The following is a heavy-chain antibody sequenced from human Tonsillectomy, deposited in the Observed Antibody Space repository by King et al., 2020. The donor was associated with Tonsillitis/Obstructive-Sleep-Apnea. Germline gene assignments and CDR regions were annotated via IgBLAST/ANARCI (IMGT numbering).Heavy chain of an antibody. V-gene: IGHV5-10-1*03. J-gene: IGHJ6*04. Sequence: VQLVESGAEVKKPGESLRISCKGSGYSFSTYWINWVRQMPGKGLQWMGTIDPTDSYTNSSPSFQGHVTISADSSISTAYLQWSSLKASDTAMYYCATSGTSEDFYSYAKEVLGGGTPVTVFS. D-gene: IGHD1-14*01. CDR1: GYSFSTYW. CDR2: IDPTDSYT. CDR3: ATSGTSEDFYSYAKEV.